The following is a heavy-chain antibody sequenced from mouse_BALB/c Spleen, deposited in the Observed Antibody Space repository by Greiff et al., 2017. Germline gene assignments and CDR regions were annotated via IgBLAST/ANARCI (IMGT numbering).Heavy chain of an antibody. V-gene: IGHV6-6*02. Sequence: DVQLQESGGGLVQPGGSMKLSCVASGFTFSNYWMNWVRQSPEKGLEWVAEIRLKSNNYATHYAESVKGRFTISRDDSKSSVYLQMNNLRAEDTGIYYCTRKGYYDYFDYWGQGTTLTVSS. CDR1: GFTFSNYW. CDR2: IRLKSNNYAT. J-gene: IGHJ2*01. CDR3: TRKGYYDYFDY. D-gene: IGHD2-4*01.